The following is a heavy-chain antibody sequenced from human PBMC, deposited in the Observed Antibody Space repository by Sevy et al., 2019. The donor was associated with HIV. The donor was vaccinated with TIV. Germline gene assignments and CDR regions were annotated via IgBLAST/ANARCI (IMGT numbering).Heavy chain of an antibody. J-gene: IGHJ5*02. V-gene: IGHV4-39*01. CDR3: ASHSWPMIVVVITDNWFDP. CDR2: IYYRGNT. Sequence: SETLSLTCTVSGGSISSSSYYWGWIRQPPGKGLEWVGTIYYRGNTYYSPSLQSPVTITVETSKNQLSLKLSSVTAADTAVYYCASHSWPMIVVVITDNWFDPWGQGTLVTVSS. CDR1: GGSISSSSYY. D-gene: IGHD3-22*01.